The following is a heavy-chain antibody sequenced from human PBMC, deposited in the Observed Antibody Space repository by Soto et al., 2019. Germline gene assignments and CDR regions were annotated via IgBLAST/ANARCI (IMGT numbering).Heavy chain of an antibody. V-gene: IGHV4-30-2*01. CDR3: ARGGGFDSFDY. D-gene: IGHD3-10*01. CDR1: GASITYGAYS. CDR2: INHLETT. Sequence: QLQLHMSGSGLVKPSQTLSLTCTVSGASITYGAYSWSWIRQTPGKGLEWIGYINHLETTFYNPSFESRLTLSVDRTKNQFSLNLKSMSAADRAVYFCARGGGFDSFDYWGPGILGTVSS. J-gene: IGHJ4*02.